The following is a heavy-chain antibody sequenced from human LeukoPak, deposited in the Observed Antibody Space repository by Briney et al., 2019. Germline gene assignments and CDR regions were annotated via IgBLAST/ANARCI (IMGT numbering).Heavy chain of an antibody. J-gene: IGHJ3*02. Sequence: ASVKVSCKASGGTFTSYDINWVRQATGQGLEWMGWMNPNSGNTGYAQKFQGRVTITRNTSISTAYMELSSLRSEDTAVYYCARGRRRDAFDIWGQGTMVTVSS. CDR3: ARGRRRDAFDI. V-gene: IGHV1-8*03. CDR1: GGTFTSYD. CDR2: MNPNSGNT.